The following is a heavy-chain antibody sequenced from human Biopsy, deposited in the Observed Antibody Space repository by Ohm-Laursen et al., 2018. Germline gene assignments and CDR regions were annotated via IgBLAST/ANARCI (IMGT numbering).Heavy chain of an antibody. Sequence: SVKVSCKASGYTFTSYGISWVRQAPGQGLEWMGWINTENGNTIYAQNLQGRVTMTADTSTSTACMEVTSLRSDDTAVYYCARAKLEPVYYYYGMDVWGQGTTVTVSS. CDR1: GYTFTSYG. CDR3: ARAKLEPVYYYYGMDV. CDR2: INTENGNT. D-gene: IGHD1-1*01. J-gene: IGHJ6*02. V-gene: IGHV1-18*01.